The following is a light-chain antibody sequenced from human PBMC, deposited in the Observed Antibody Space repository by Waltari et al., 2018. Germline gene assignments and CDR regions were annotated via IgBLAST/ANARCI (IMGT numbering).Light chain of an antibody. CDR3: CSYAGSSTHVV. CDR2: EGS. CDR1: SSDVGGYNL. Sequence: QSALTQPASVSGSPGQSITISCTGTSSDVGGYNLVSWYQQHPGKAPKLLIYEGSKRPSGVANRFSGSKSGNTASLPISGLQAEDEADYYCCSYAGSSTHVVFGGGTKLTVL. J-gene: IGLJ2*01. V-gene: IGLV2-23*01.